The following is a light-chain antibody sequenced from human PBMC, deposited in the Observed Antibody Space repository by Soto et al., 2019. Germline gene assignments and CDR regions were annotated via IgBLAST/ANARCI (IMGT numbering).Light chain of an antibody. CDR3: QQYYSYSPWT. CDR1: QNIQKW. J-gene: IGKJ1*01. Sequence: DLQMTQFPSTLSASVGDRVTITCRASQNIQKWLAWHQQKPGKAPNLLIYDVSRLQSGVPSRFSGSGSGTEFTLTISSLQPDDFATYYCQQYYSYSPWTFGQGTKVDLK. CDR2: DVS. V-gene: IGKV1-5*01.